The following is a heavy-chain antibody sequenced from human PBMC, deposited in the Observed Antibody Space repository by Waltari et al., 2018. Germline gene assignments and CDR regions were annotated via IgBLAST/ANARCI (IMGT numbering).Heavy chain of an antibody. Sequence: EVQLVESGGGLVKPGGSLRLSCAASGFTFSSYTMNWVRQAPGKGLGWVSSISGSSSYIYYADSVKGRFTISRDNAKNSLYLQMNSLRAEDTAVYYCARVFVAAAGSHHDAFDIWGQGTMVTVSS. CDR3: ARVFVAAAGSHHDAFDI. V-gene: IGHV3-21*03. J-gene: IGHJ3*02. CDR2: ISGSSSYI. CDR1: GFTFSSYT. D-gene: IGHD6-13*01.